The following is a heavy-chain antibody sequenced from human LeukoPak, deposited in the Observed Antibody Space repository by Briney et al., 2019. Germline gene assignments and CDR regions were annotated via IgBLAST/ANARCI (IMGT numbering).Heavy chain of an antibody. D-gene: IGHD3-22*01. J-gene: IGHJ4*02. V-gene: IGHV3-21*01. CDR3: ARDPFYYDAAGSDDY. CDR2: ISSGSTYI. Sequence: GGSLRLSCAASEFTFNSYSFNWIRQPPGGRLEWVSSISSGSTYIYYSDSVRGRFTVSRDNAKNSLFLQMHNLRAEDTAVYYCARDPFYYDAAGSDDYWGQGTLVTVSS. CDR1: EFTFNSYS.